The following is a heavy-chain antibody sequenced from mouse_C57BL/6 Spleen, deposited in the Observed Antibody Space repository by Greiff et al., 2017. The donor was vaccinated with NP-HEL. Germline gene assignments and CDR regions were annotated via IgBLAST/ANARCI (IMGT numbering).Heavy chain of an antibody. J-gene: IGHJ1*03. CDR2: FHPYNDDT. D-gene: IGHD1-1*01. CDR1: GYTFTTYP. Sequence: VMLVESGAELVKPGASVKMSCKASGYTFTTYPIEWMKQNHGKSLEWIGNFHPYNDDTKYNEKFKGKATLTVEKSSSTVYLELSRLTSDDSAVYYCARGYYGSSYDWYFDVWGTGTTVTVSS. CDR3: ARGYYGSSYDWYFDV. V-gene: IGHV1-47*01.